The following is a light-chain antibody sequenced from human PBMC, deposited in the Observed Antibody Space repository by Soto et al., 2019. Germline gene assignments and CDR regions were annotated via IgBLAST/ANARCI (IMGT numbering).Light chain of an antibody. V-gene: IGKV3-20*01. J-gene: IGKJ1*01. CDR1: QSVSSNY. CDR2: YVY. Sequence: EIVLTQSPGTLSLSPGERANLSCRASQSVSSNYLAWYQQKPGQAPRLLIYYVYRRTTGIPDRFSGSGSGTDFTLTISGLEPEDFAVYYCQQYGGSPRTFGQGTKVEIK. CDR3: QQYGGSPRT.